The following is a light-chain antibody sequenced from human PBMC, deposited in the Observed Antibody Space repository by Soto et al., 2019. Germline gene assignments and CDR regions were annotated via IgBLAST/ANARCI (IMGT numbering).Light chain of an antibody. CDR2: DVS. Sequence: SVLPQPATVSGSPGQSSTISCTGTSSDVGGYNYVSWYQQHPGKAPKLMIYDVSNRPSGVSNRFSGSKSGNTASLTISGLQAEDEADYYRSSYTSSSTRVFGTGTKVTVL. V-gene: IGLV2-14*01. J-gene: IGLJ1*01. CDR1: SSDVGGYNY. CDR3: SSYTSSSTRV.